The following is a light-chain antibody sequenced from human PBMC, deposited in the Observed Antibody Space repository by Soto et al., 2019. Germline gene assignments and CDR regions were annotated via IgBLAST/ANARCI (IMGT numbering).Light chain of an antibody. CDR1: QGIGDY. Sequence: DIPMTQSPSSLSASVGDRVTITCRASQGIGDYLAWFQQKPGKVPKLLIYAASTLQSGVPSRFSGSGSGTDFTLTISSLQPEDDATYYCQNYNSAPWTFGQGTKVEIK. CDR3: QNYNSAPWT. J-gene: IGKJ1*01. V-gene: IGKV1-27*01. CDR2: AAS.